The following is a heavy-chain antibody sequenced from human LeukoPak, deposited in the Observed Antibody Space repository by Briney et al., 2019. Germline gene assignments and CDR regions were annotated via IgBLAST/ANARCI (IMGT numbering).Heavy chain of an antibody. CDR2: LYYSGST. V-gene: IGHV4-39*07. CDR1: GGSFSTNSNY. D-gene: IGHD1-14*01. CDR3: ARDRYLDWFDP. J-gene: IGHJ5*02. Sequence: SETLSLTCTVSGGSFSTNSNYWGWIRQPPGKGLEWIGRLYYSGSTYYNPSLKSRVTIPVDTSKNQFSLKLSSVTAADTAVYYCARDRYLDWFDPWGQGTLVTVSS.